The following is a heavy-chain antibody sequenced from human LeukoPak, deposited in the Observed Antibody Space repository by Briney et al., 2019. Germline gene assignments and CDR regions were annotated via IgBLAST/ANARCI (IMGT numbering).Heavy chain of an antibody. CDR1: GYSISSGYY. J-gene: IGHJ3*02. V-gene: IGHV4-38-2*01. Sequence: PSETPSLTCAVSGYSISSGYYWGWIRQPPGKGLEWIGSKHRGGSTYYNPSLESRVTISIDTSMNQFSLRLSSVTAADTTDTAVYYCARSWNFGRAVEAFDIWGQGIMVTVSS. CDR2: KHRGGST. CDR3: ARSWNFGRAVEAFDI. D-gene: IGHD1-1*01.